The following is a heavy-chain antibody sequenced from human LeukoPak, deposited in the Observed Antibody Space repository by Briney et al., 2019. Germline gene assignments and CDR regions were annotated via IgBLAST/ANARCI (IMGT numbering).Heavy chain of an antibody. CDR3: ARAGDCSGGSCYSGVRGY. CDR2: INHSGST. D-gene: IGHD2-15*01. V-gene: IGHV4-34*01. CDR1: GGXFSGYY. Sequence: SETLSLTCGVYGGXFSGYYCSWIRQPPGKGLEWIGEINHSGSTNYNPSLKSRVTISVDTSKNQFSLKLSSVTAADTAVYYCARAGDCSGGSCYSGVRGYWGQGTLVTVSS. J-gene: IGHJ4*02.